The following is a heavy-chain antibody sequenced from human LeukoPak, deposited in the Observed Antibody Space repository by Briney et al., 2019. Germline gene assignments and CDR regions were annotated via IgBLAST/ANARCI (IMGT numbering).Heavy chain of an antibody. J-gene: IGHJ3*02. V-gene: IGHV4-61*02. D-gene: IGHD3-10*02. CDR1: GGSISSGSYY. CDR3: ARDMSWNAFDI. Sequence: SETLSLTCTVSGGSISSGSYYWSWIRQPAGKGLEWIGRIYTSGSTNYNPSLKSRVTISVDTSKNQFSLKLSSVTAADTAVYYCARDMSWNAFDIWAKGQWSPSLQ. CDR2: IYTSGST.